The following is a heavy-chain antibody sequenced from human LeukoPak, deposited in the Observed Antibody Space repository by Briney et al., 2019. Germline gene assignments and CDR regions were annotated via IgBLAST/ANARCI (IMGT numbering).Heavy chain of an antibody. CDR2: ISYDGSNK. Sequence: PGGSLRLSCAASGFTFSSYGMHWVRQAPGKGLEWVAVISYDGSNKYYADSVKGRFTISRDNSKNTLYLQMNSLRAEDTAVYYCAKSVVRGVPDRVDYWGQGTLVTVSS. J-gene: IGHJ4*02. CDR1: GFTFSSYG. D-gene: IGHD3-10*01. CDR3: AKSVVRGVPDRVDY. V-gene: IGHV3-30*18.